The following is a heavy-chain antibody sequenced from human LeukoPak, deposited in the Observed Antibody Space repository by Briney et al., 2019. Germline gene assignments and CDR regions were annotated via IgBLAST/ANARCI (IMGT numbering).Heavy chain of an antibody. Sequence: PGRSLRLSCAASGFTFSSYAMHWVRQAPGKGLEWVAVISYDGSNKYYADSVKGRFTISRDNSKNTLYLQMNSLRAEDTAVYYCARDEVAVAWRWFDPWGQGTLVTVSS. J-gene: IGHJ5*02. D-gene: IGHD6-19*01. CDR3: ARDEVAVAWRWFDP. V-gene: IGHV3-30-3*01. CDR2: ISYDGSNK. CDR1: GFTFSSYA.